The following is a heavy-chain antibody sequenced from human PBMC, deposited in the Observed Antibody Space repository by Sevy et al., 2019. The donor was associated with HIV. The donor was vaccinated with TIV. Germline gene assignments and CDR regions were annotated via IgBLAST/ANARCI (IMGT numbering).Heavy chain of an antibody. CDR2: NFYSGST. J-gene: IGHJ6*02. CDR3: AGAAPGYYYAMDV. D-gene: IGHD6-13*01. V-gene: IGHV4-61*01. Sequence: SETLSLTCTVSGDSVSSGNYYWSWIRQPPGKGLEWIGYNFYSGSTTYNPSLKSRVTISVDTSKNQFSLKLSSVTAADTAVYYCAGAAPGYYYAMDVWGQGTMVTVSS. CDR1: GDSVSSGNYY.